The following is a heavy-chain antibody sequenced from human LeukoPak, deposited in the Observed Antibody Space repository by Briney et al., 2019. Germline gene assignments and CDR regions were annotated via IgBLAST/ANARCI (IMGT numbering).Heavy chain of an antibody. V-gene: IGHV1-2*02. Sequence: ASVKVSCKASGYTFTGYYMHWVRQAPGQGLEWMGWINPSSGGTNYAQKFQGRVTMTRDASISTAYMELSRLRSDDTAVYYCARGEVDWYFDLWGRGTLVTVSS. J-gene: IGHJ2*01. CDR3: ARGEVDWYFDL. CDR1: GYTFTGYY. CDR2: INPSSGGT.